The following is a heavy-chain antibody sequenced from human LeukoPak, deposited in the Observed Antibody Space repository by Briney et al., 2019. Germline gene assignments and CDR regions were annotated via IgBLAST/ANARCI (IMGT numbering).Heavy chain of an antibody. Sequence: PGGSLRLSCAASGVTFSDYGMHWVRQAPGKGLEWVSGVSGSGGVTYHAESVKGRFTISRDNSKNTLHLQMNSLRAEDTAVYYCATFLAIVTARDSLYFQHWGQGTLVTVSS. CDR2: VSGSGGVT. D-gene: IGHD3-3*02. J-gene: IGHJ1*01. CDR1: GVTFSDYG. V-gene: IGHV3-23*01. CDR3: ATFLAIVTARDSLYFQH.